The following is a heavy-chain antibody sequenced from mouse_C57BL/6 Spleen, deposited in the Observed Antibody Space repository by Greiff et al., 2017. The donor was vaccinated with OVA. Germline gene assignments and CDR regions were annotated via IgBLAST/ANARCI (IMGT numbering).Heavy chain of an antibody. CDR3: AKYTAVVVPDWYFDV. Sequence: QVQLQQPGAELVKPGASVKLSCKASGYTFTSYWMHWVKQRPGQGLEWIGMIHPNSGSTNYNEKFKSKATLTVDKSSSTAYMQLSSLTSEDSAVYYCAKYTAVVVPDWYFDVWGTGTTVTVSS. CDR1: GYTFTSYW. V-gene: IGHV1-64*01. D-gene: IGHD1-1*01. CDR2: IHPNSGST. J-gene: IGHJ1*03.